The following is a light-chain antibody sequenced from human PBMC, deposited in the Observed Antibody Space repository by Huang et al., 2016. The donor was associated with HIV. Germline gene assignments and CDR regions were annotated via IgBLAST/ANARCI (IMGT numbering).Light chain of an antibody. J-gene: IGKJ4*01. Sequence: DIQVTQSPSPLSASVGARVTITCRTSQRISSHLSWYEQKIGKGPKLLIYSSTVLQSGVPSRFTGSGSVTDFTLTINSLQPEYFATYYCQQTYSAPVTFGGGTRVEIK. CDR3: QQTYSAPVT. CDR1: QRISSH. CDR2: SST. V-gene: IGKV1-39*01.